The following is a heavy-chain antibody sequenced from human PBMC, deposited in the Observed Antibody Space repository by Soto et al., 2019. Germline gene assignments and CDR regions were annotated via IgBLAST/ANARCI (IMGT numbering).Heavy chain of an antibody. V-gene: IGHV1-18*01. D-gene: IGHD4-17*01. CDR3: ARDPKNYYGDILFQH. CDR2: ISAYNGNT. Sequence: GASVKVSCKASGYTFTSYGISWVRQAPGQGLEWMGWISAYNGNTNYAQKLQGRVTMTTDTSTSTAYMELRSLRSDDTAVYYCARDPKNYYGDILFQHWGQGTLVTVSS. CDR1: GYTFTSYG. J-gene: IGHJ1*01.